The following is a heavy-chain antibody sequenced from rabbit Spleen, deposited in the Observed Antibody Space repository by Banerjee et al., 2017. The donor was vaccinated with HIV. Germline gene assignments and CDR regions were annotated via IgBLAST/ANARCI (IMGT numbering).Heavy chain of an antibody. CDR1: GFSFSGSYY. CDR3: ARLFAYAGYAGFGYATLDYFNL. Sequence: QSLEESGGDLVKPGASLTLTCTASGFSFSGSYYMCWVRQAPGKGLEWIACIYAANSGDTYYAGWAKGRFTISKTSSTTVTLQMTSLTAADTATYFCARLFAYAGYAGFGYATLDYFNLWGQGTLVTVS. V-gene: IGHV1S40*01. D-gene: IGHD6-1*01. J-gene: IGHJ4*01. CDR2: IYAANSGDT.